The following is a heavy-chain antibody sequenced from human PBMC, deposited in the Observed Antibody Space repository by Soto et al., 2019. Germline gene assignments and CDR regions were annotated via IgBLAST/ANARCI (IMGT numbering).Heavy chain of an antibody. D-gene: IGHD2-21*01. CDR3: VGEVASGY. V-gene: IGHV3-30*03. Sequence: QVQLVESGGGVVQPGRSLRLSCAASGVTLSNFGMHWVRQAPGKGLEWVAVISRDGSTMFYADSVKGRFTISRDSSRNTLCLQMNSLRAEDTAVYHCVGEVASGYWGQGTLVTVSS. CDR2: ISRDGSTM. J-gene: IGHJ4*02. CDR1: GVTLSNFG.